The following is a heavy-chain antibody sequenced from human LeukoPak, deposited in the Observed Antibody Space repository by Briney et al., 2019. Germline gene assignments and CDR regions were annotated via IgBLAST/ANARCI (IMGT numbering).Heavy chain of an antibody. CDR3: ARWRIAAAPPVYYFDY. Sequence: PAGSLRLSCAASGFTFSSDNMSWVPPPPGKGLEWVSSISSSTSHIYYADSVTGGYTISSDNDKHSLYLQMTSVRAEDTAVYYCARWRIAAAPPVYYFDYWGQGTLVTVSS. CDR2: ISSSTSHI. V-gene: IGHV3-21*01. J-gene: IGHJ4*02. D-gene: IGHD6-13*01. CDR1: GFTFSSDN.